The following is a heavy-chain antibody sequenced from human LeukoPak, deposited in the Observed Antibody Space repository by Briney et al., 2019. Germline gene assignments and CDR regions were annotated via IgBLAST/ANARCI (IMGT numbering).Heavy chain of an antibody. V-gene: IGHV3-15*01. Sequence: PGGTLRLSCVASGFTFSDHYMDWVRQAPGKGLEWVGRIKSKTDGGTTDYAAPVKGRFTISRDDSKNTLYLQMNGLKTEDTAVYYCTTDLVGTGYDYVWGSYRSSNDYWGQGTLVTVSS. J-gene: IGHJ4*02. CDR3: TTDLVGTGYDYVWGSYRSSNDY. CDR2: IKSKTDGGTT. D-gene: IGHD3-16*02. CDR1: GFTFSDHY.